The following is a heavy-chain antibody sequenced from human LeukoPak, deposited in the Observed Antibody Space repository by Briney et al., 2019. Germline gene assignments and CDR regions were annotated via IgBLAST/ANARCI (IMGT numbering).Heavy chain of an antibody. Sequence: PSETLSLTCAVYGGSFSGYYWSWIRQPPGKGLEWIGGINHSGSTNYNPSLKSRVTISVDTSKNQFSLKLSSVTAADTAVYYCARGVYCSGGSCYEDYWGQGTLVTVSS. CDR1: GGSFSGYY. J-gene: IGHJ4*02. D-gene: IGHD2-15*01. V-gene: IGHV4-34*01. CDR2: INHSGST. CDR3: ARGVYCSGGSCYEDY.